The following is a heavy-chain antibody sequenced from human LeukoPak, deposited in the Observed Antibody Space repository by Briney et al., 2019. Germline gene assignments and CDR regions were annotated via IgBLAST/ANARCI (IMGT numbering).Heavy chain of an antibody. CDR3: AKEASRGSSFAYTPIEKPYYLDY. V-gene: IGHV3-30*02. CDR1: GFTFSRYG. CDR2: IRYDGSNK. J-gene: IGHJ4*02. Sequence: GSLRLSCAASGFTFSRYGMHWVRQAPGKGLEWVAFIRYDGSNKNYADSVKGRFTISRDNSKNTLFLQMNSLRAEDTAVYYCAKEASRGSSFAYTPIEKPYYLDYWGQGTLVTVSS. D-gene: IGHD5-18*01.